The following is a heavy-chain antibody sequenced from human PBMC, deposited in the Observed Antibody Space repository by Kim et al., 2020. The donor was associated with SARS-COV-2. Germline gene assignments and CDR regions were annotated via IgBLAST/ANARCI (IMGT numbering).Heavy chain of an antibody. Sequence: SQTLSLTCAISGDSVSSNSAAWNWIRQSPSRGLEWLGRTYYRSKWYNDYAVSVKSRITINPDTSKNQFSLQLNSVTPEDTAVYYCARNSSGWPRVGISNWFDPWGQGTLVTVSS. D-gene: IGHD6-19*01. CDR1: GDSVSSNSAA. J-gene: IGHJ5*02. CDR3: ARNSSGWPRVGISNWFDP. V-gene: IGHV6-1*01. CDR2: TYYRSKWYN.